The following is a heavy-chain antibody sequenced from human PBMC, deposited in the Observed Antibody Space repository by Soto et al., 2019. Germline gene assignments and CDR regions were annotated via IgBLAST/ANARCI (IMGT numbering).Heavy chain of an antibody. J-gene: IGHJ4*02. CDR1: GFTFSSYA. CDR2: ISGSGGST. CDR3: ANLTSGFWSPGKDFDY. V-gene: IGHV3-23*01. Sequence: GGALRLSCAASGFTFSSYAMSWVRQAPGKGLEWVSAISGSGGSTYYADSVKGRFTISRDNSKNTLYLQMNSLRAEDTAVYYCANLTSGFWSPGKDFDYWGQGTQVNVSS. D-gene: IGHD3-3*01.